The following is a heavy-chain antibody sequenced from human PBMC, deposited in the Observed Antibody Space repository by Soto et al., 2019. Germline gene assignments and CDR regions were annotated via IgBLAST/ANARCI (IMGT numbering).Heavy chain of an antibody. J-gene: IGHJ4*02. CDR3: AKAWSGSTIEVADY. CDR1: GFTFSSYG. Sequence: QVQLVESGGGVVQPGRSLRLSCAASGFTFSSYGMHWVRQAPGKGLEWVALMSYDGSNEYYAVSVKGRFTISRDNSKNTLYLEMNSLRAEDTAVYYCAKAWSGSTIEVADYWGQGTLVTVSS. D-gene: IGHD6-19*01. CDR2: MSYDGSNE. V-gene: IGHV3-30*18.